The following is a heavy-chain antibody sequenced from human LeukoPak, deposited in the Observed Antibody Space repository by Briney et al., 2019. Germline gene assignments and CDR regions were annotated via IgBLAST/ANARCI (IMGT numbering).Heavy chain of an antibody. J-gene: IGHJ6*02. Sequence: GGSLRLSCAASGFTFSSYWMSWVRQAPGKGLEWVANIKQDGSEKYYVDSVKGRFTISRDNAKNSLYLQMNSLRAEDTAVYYCASGVVINDYYYYYGMDVWGQGTTVTVSS. D-gene: IGHD3-3*01. CDR1: GFTFSSYW. V-gene: IGHV3-7*01. CDR2: IKQDGSEK. CDR3: ASGVVINDYYYYYGMDV.